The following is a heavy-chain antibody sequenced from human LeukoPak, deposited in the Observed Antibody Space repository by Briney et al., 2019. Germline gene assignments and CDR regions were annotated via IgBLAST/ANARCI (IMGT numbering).Heavy chain of an antibody. J-gene: IGHJ4*02. CDR2: IYYSGNT. D-gene: IGHD3/OR15-3a*01. CDR3: ARQTGSGLFILP. V-gene: IGHV4-39*01. CDR1: GVSISSSNSY. Sequence: SETLSLTCTVSGVSISSSNSYWGWIRQPPGKGLEWIGSIYYSGNTYYNASLKSQVPISIDTSKNQFSLKLTSVTAADTAVYYCARQTGSGLFILPGGQGTLVTVSS.